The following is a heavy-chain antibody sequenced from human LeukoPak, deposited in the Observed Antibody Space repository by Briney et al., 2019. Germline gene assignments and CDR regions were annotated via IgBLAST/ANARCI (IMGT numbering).Heavy chain of an antibody. CDR2: INPNTGGT. CDR1: GYTFTGYY. D-gene: IGHD6-6*01. Sequence: EASVKVSCKASGYTFTGYYIHWVRQAPGQGLGWVGWINPNTGGTNYAQRFQGRVTMTGDTSISTAYMELSRLRSDDTAVYYCARDFEYNSATYYFDYWGQGTLVTVSS. J-gene: IGHJ4*02. CDR3: ARDFEYNSATYYFDY. V-gene: IGHV1-2*02.